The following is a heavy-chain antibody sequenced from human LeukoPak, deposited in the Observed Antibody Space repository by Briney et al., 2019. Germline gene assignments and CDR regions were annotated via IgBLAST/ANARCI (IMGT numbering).Heavy chain of an antibody. CDR3: ARERDQLLVYYYYGMDV. CDR2: NNPNSGGT. J-gene: IGHJ6*02. Sequence: ASVKVSCKASGYTFTGYYMHWVRQAPGQGLEWMGRNNPNSGGTNYAQKFQGRVTMTRDTSISTAYMELSRLRSDDTAVYYCARERDQLLVYYYYGMDVWGQGTTVTVSS. D-gene: IGHD2-2*01. V-gene: IGHV1-2*06. CDR1: GYTFTGYY.